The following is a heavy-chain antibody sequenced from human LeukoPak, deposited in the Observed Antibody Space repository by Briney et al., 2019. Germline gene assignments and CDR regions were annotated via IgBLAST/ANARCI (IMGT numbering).Heavy chain of an antibody. D-gene: IGHD2-21*02. V-gene: IGHV4-34*01. CDR1: GGSFSGYY. CDR3: ARGLVVVTAIRSYFGY. CDR2: INHSGST. J-gene: IGHJ4*02. Sequence: SETLSLTCAVSGGSFSGYYWSWIRQPPGKGLEWVGEINHSGSTNYNPSLKSRVTISVDTSKNQFSLKLSSVTAADTAVYYCARGLVVVTAIRSYFGYWGQGTLVTVSS.